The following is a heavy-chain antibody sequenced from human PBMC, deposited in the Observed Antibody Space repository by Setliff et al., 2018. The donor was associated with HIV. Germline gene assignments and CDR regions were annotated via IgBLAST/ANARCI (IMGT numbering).Heavy chain of an antibody. V-gene: IGHV1-2*02. CDR2: INSASGGT. J-gene: IGHJ3*02. CDR1: GYTFTDYY. Sequence: ASVKVSCKASGYTFTDYYIHWVRQAPGQGLERMGWINSASGGTNYAQSFQGRVTVTRDTSINTAYVELNSLKSDDTAVYYCARDYLHVFDIWGQGTMVTVSS. CDR3: ARDYLHVFDI.